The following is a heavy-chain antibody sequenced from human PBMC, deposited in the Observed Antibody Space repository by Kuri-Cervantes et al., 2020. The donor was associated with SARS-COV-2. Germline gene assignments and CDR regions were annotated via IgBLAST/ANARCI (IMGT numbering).Heavy chain of an antibody. Sequence: GESLKISCAASGFTFISYAMHWVRQAPGKGLEWLSFISFDGDKTYYADSVRGRFTISRDNSENTVSLQMNSLRPEDTAVYYCARDRETTWYYGMDVWGQGTTVTVS. CDR2: ISFDGDKT. J-gene: IGHJ6*02. D-gene: IGHD1-14*01. CDR1: GFTFISYA. CDR3: ARDRETTWYYGMDV. V-gene: IGHV3-30-3*01.